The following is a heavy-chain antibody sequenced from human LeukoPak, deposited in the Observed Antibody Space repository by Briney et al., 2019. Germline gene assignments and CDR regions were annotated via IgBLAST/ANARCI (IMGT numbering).Heavy chain of an antibody. D-gene: IGHD5-18*01. CDR1: GGSFSGYY. V-gene: IGHV4-34*01. Sequence: SETLSLTCAVYGGSFSGYYWSWIRQPPGKGLEWIGEINHSGSTNYNPSLKSRVTISVDTSKNQFSLKLSSVTAADTAVYYCARMNTATDAFDIWGQGTMVTVSS. J-gene: IGHJ3*02. CDR2: INHSGST. CDR3: ARMNTATDAFDI.